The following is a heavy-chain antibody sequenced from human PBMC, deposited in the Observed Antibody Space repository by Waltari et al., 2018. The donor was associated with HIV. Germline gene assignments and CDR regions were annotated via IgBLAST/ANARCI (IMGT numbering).Heavy chain of an antibody. D-gene: IGHD2-2*01. CDR2: FDPEDGET. Sequence: QVQLVQSGAEVKKPGASVKVSCKVSGYTLTELSMHWVRQAPGKGLEWMGGFDPEDGETIYEQKFQGRVTMTEDTSTDTAYMELSSLRSEDTAVYYCATDSSRVVPDASNYYYYYGMDVWGQGTTVTVSS. CDR3: ATDSSRVVPDASNYYYYYGMDV. J-gene: IGHJ6*02. CDR1: GYTLTELS. V-gene: IGHV1-24*01.